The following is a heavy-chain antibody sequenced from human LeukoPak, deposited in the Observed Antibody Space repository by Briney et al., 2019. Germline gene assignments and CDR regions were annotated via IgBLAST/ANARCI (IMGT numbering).Heavy chain of an antibody. CDR1: GFPFSSHA. Sequence: PGGSLRLSCAASGFPFSSHAMSWVRQPPGKGLEWVAAISNGKTYYADSVRGRFAISRDDSTNMVYLHMNSLRDEDTALYHCVREAGYCAPVCVKTNWFDPWGQGTLVTVSS. J-gene: IGHJ5*02. V-gene: IGHV3-23*01. CDR3: VREAGYCAPVCVKTNWFDP. D-gene: IGHD2-15*01. CDR2: ISNGKT.